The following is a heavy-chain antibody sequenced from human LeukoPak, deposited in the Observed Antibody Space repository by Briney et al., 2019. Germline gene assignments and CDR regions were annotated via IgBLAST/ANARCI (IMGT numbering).Heavy chain of an antibody. CDR3: AKKATVITPGNYFDY. CDR2: IDTRGAT. Sequence: GGSLRLSCAASGFTFSSYAMTWVRQGPGKGLEWVSTIDTRGATFYADSVKGRFTIFRDNSKNTLYLQMNSLRDEDTALYYCAKKATVITPGNYFDYWGQGTLVPVSS. D-gene: IGHD4-23*01. CDR1: GFTFSSYA. V-gene: IGHV3-23*01. J-gene: IGHJ4*02.